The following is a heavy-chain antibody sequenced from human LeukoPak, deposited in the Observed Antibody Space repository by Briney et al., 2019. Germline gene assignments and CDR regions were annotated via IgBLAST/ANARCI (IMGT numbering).Heavy chain of an antibody. CDR3: ARQYSSGWYKGYFQY. V-gene: IGHV4-34*01. D-gene: IGHD6-19*01. Sequence: SETLSLTCGVNGGSFSGYYSSWIRPPPGKGLEWIGEINHSGSTNYNPSLKSRVTISVDTSKNQFSLKLSSGTAADTAVYYSARQYSSGWYKGYFQYWGQGTLVTVSS. CDR2: INHSGST. CDR1: GGSFSGYY. J-gene: IGHJ1*01.